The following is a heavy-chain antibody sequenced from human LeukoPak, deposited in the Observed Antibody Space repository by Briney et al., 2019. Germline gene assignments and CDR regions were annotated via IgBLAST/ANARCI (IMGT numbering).Heavy chain of an antibody. J-gene: IGHJ4*02. V-gene: IGHV1-2*02. Sequence: ASVKVSCKASGYTFTGYFLHWVRRAPGQGFEWMGWINPNSGGTYYTQRFQGRVTMTRDTSISTAYMELSSLRSDDTAVYYCARAQSLSAPAGTFANSWGQGTLVTVSS. D-gene: IGHD6-13*01. CDR3: ARAQSLSAPAGTFANS. CDR1: GYTFTGYF. CDR2: INPNSGGT.